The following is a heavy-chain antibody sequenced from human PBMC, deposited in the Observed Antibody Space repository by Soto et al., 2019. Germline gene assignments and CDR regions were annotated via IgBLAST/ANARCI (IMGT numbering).Heavy chain of an antibody. CDR1: GGSITSDGLY. J-gene: IGHJ5*02. D-gene: IGHD2-21*01. Sequence: PSETLSLTCSVSGGSITSDGLYWSWIRQYPGKGLEWIGYIYHSGSTYYNPSLKSRVTISVDRSKNQFSLKLSSVTAADTAVYYCPRIPSPWGQGTLVTVSS. CDR2: IYHSGST. CDR3: PRIPSP. V-gene: IGHV4-30-2*06.